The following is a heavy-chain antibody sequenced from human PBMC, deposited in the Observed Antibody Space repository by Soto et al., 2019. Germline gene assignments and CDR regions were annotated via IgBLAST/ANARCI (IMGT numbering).Heavy chain of an antibody. CDR1: GGSVSPYY. Sequence: PSETLSLTCTVSGGSVSPYYWSWIRQSPGKGLEWIGYIYSSGSATYNPSLQSRITMSVDASKNQFSLKMSSVTAADTAVYYCARSLPVDYDNTGHFYFAQWGQGTLVTVYS. CDR3: ARSLPVDYDNTGHFYFAQ. V-gene: IGHV4-59*02. J-gene: IGHJ1*01. CDR2: IYSSGSA. D-gene: IGHD3-22*01.